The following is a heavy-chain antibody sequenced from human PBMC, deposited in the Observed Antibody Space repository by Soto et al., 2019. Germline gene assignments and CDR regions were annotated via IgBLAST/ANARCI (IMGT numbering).Heavy chain of an antibody. V-gene: IGHV1-18*04. CDR2: ISAYNGNT. J-gene: IGHJ6*02. CDR3: ARDGYCSGCSCYVDAPYYYYGMDV. D-gene: IGHD2-15*01. CDR1: GYTFTSYG. Sequence: GASVKVSCKAPGYTFTSYGISWVRQAPGQGLEWMGWISAYNGNTNYAQKLQGRVTMTTDTSTSTAYMELRSLRSDDTAVYYCARDGYCSGCSCYVDAPYYYYGMDVWGQGTTVTVSS.